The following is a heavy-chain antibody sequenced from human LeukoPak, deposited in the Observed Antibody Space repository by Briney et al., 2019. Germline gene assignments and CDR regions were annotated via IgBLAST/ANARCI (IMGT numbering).Heavy chain of an antibody. CDR2: IYSGGST. V-gene: IGHV3-66*02. D-gene: IGHD3-10*01. J-gene: IGHJ4*02. Sequence: GGSLRLSCAASGFTVSSNYMSWVRQAPEKGLEWVSVIYSGGSTYYADSVKGQFTISRDNSKNTLYLQMNSLRAEDTAVYYCAREGPTMVRGVIRKRNYYFDYWGQGTLVTVSS. CDR1: GFTVSSNY. CDR3: AREGPTMVRGVIRKRNYYFDY.